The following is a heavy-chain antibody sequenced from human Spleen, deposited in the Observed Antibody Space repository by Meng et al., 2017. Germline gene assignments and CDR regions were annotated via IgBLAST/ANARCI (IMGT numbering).Heavy chain of an antibody. CDR2: INHSGST. J-gene: IGHJ4*02. D-gene: IGHD6-19*01. CDR3: ARKGLGLGFDY. CDR1: GGSFSGYY. Sequence: VQVQRWGEGLLKPSEALSLTCAVYGGSFSGYYWSWIRQPPGKGLEWIGEINHSGSTNYNPSLKSRVTISVDTSKNQFSLKLSSVTAADTAVYYCARKGLGLGFDYWGQGTLVAVSS. V-gene: IGHV4-34*01.